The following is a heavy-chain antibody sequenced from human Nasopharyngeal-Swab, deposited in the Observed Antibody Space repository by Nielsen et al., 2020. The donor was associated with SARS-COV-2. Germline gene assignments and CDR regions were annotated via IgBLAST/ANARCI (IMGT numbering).Heavy chain of an antibody. CDR3: ARDLGDGYNGENFDY. CDR2: IWYDGSNK. J-gene: IGHJ4*02. D-gene: IGHD5-24*01. V-gene: IGHV3-33*01. Sequence: GGSLRLSCAASGFTFSSYGMHWVRQAPGQGLEWVAVIWYDGSNKYYADSVKGRFTISRDNSKNTLYLQMNSLRAEDTAVYYCARDLGDGYNGENFDYWGQGTLVTVSS. CDR1: GFTFSSYG.